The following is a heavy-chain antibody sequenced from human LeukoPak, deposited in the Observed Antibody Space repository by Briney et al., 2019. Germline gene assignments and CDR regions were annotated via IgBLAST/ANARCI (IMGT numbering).Heavy chain of an antibody. V-gene: IGHV4-30-4*08. CDR1: GGSISSGDYY. CDR3: ARGIAAAGTDY. D-gene: IGHD6-13*01. CDR2: IYYSGST. J-gene: IGHJ4*02. Sequence: SQTLSLTCTVSGGSISSGDYYWSWIRQPPGKGQEWIGYIYYSGSTYYNPSLKSRVTISVDTSKNQFSLKLSSVTAADTAVYYCARGIAAAGTDYWGQGTLVTVSS.